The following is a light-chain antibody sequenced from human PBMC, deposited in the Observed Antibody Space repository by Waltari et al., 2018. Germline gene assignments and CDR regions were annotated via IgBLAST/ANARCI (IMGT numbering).Light chain of an antibody. CDR2: WAS. V-gene: IGKV4-1*01. J-gene: IGKJ5*01. Sequence: DIVMTQSPDSLAVSLGERATINCKSSQSIFYSAINKNYLAWYQQKPGQPPKLLIYWASTRESGVPDRFTGSGSGTDFTLTISSLQAEDVAVYYCQQYYSTPPITFGQGTRLEIK. CDR1: QSIFYSAINKNY. CDR3: QQYYSTPPIT.